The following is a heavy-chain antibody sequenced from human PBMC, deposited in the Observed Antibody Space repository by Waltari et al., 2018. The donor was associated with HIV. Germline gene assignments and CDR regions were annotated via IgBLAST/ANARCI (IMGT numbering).Heavy chain of an antibody. D-gene: IGHD2-15*01. J-gene: IGHJ4*02. CDR1: GGSISSSSYY. Sequence: QLQLQESGPGLVKPSETLSLTCTVSGGSISSSSYYWGWLRQPPGQGLEWIGSIYYSGSTYYNPSLKSRVTISVDTSKNQFSLKLSSVTAADTAVYYCARAVQGYRSGGSCENYFDYWGQGTLVTVSS. V-gene: IGHV4-39*01. CDR3: ARAVQGYRSGGSCENYFDY. CDR2: IYYSGST.